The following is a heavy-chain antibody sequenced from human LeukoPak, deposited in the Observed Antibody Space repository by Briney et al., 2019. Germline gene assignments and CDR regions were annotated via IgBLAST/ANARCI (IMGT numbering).Heavy chain of an antibody. V-gene: IGHV1-69*13. J-gene: IGHJ3*02. CDR2: IIPIFGTA. CDR3: ARRNDILTGDAFDI. CDR1: GGTFSSYA. D-gene: IGHD3-9*01. Sequence: SVKVSCKASGGTFSSYAISWVRQAPGQGLEWMGGIIPIFGTANYAQKFQGRVTITADESTSTAYMELSSLRSEDTAVYYCARRNDILTGDAFDIWGQGTMGTVSS.